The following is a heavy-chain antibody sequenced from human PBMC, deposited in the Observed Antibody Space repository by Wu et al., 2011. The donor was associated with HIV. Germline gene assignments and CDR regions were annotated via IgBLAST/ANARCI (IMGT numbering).Heavy chain of an antibody. Sequence: QVQLVQSGTEVKTPGASVKVSCKASGYTFTNYDINWVRQATGQGLEWMGWMNPNTGNAGYSQKFQGRVTMTRNTSIRTAYMDLSSLRSEDSAVYYCARDRTALVRAPFDIWGQGTMVTVSS. CDR1: GYTFTNYD. V-gene: IGHV1-8*02. CDR2: MNPNTGNA. D-gene: IGHD5-18*01. J-gene: IGHJ3*02. CDR3: ARDRTALVRAPFDI.